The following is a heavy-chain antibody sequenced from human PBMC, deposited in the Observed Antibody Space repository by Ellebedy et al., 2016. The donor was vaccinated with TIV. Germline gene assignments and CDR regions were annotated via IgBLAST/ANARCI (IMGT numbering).Heavy chain of an antibody. J-gene: IGHJ5*02. D-gene: IGHD3-16*01. CDR3: AREGQSPPSYTNWFDP. V-gene: IGHV1-18*01. CDR1: GYTFTSYG. CDR2: ISAYNGNT. Sequence: AASVKVSCKASGYTFTSYGISWVRQAPGISWVRQAPGQGLEWMGWISAYNGNTNYAQKFQGRVTMTTDTSTSTAYMELRSLRSDDTAVYYCAREGQSPPSYTNWFDPWGQGTLVSVSS.